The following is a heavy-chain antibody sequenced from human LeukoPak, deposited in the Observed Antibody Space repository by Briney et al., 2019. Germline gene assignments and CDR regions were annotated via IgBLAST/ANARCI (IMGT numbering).Heavy chain of an antibody. V-gene: IGHV3-53*01. Sequence: GGSLRLSCTASGFTASSNYMGWVRQAPGKGLEWVSLIYSGGSTYYADSVMGRSTISRDKSNNTLYLQMNSLRAEDTAVYYCATGGRSGVAFESWGQGTLVTVSS. CDR1: GFTASSNY. J-gene: IGHJ4*02. CDR2: IYSGGST. D-gene: IGHD2-15*01. CDR3: ATGGRSGVAFES.